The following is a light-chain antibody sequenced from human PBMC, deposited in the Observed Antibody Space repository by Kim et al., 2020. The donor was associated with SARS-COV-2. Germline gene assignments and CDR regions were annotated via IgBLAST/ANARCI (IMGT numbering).Light chain of an antibody. V-gene: IGLV7-46*01. Sequence: QAVVTQEPSLTVSPGGTVTLTCGSNTGTVTSGHYPYWFQQKPGQAPRTLIYDTNKKHSWTPARFSGSLLGGKAALTLSGAQPEDEVEYYCLLSYSGARVFGGGTQLTVL. CDR3: LLSYSGARV. CDR2: DTN. CDR1: TGTVTSGHY. J-gene: IGLJ3*02.